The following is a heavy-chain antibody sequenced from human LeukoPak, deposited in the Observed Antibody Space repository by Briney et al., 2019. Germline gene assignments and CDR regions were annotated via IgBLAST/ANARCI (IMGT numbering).Heavy chain of an antibody. J-gene: IGHJ4*02. CDR1: GFTVSNNY. CDR3: ARSPPWAPLDY. V-gene: IGHV3-66*01. CDR2: IYSANRT. Sequence: GGSLRRSCAASGFTVSNNYMSWVRQDPGMGLEWVSVIYSANRTSYADSVKGRFTISRDSSKNMLCLQMNSLRAEDTAVYYCARSPPWAPLDYWGQGTLVTVSS.